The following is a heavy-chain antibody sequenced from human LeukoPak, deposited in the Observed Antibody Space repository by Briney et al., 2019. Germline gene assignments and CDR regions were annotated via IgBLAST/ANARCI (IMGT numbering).Heavy chain of an antibody. Sequence: GESLKISCKGSGYSFTSYWIGWVRQMPGKGLEWMGIIYPGDSGTRYSPSFQGQVTISADKSISTAYLRWSSLKASDTAMYYCARRDLTYYDFWSGYYPAEYFQHWGQGTLVTVSS. CDR1: GYSFTSYW. CDR2: IYPGDSGT. D-gene: IGHD3-3*01. J-gene: IGHJ1*01. V-gene: IGHV5-51*01. CDR3: ARRDLTYYDFWSGYYPAEYFQH.